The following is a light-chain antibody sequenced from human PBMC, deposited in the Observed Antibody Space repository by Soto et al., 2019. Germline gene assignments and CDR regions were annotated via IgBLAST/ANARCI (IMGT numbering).Light chain of an antibody. CDR3: QQSYSTPPWT. J-gene: IGKJ1*01. CDR1: QSVLYSSNNKNY. CDR2: AAS. Sequence: DIVMTQSPDSLAVSLCERATINCKSSQSVLYSSNNKNYLNWYQQKPGKAPKLLIYAASSLQSGVPSRFSGSGSGTDFTLTISSLQHEDFATYYCQQSYSTPPWTCGQGTKVDIK. V-gene: IGKV1-39*01.